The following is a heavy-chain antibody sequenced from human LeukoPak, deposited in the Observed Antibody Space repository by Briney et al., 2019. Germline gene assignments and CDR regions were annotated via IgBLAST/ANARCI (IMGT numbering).Heavy chain of an antibody. Sequence: GASVKVSCKASGYTFTGYYMHWVRQAPGQGLEWMGRINPNSGGTNYAQKFQCRVTMTRNTSLSTAYMELSRLRSDDPAVYYCARDRPAKYYDFWSGYSVGFDYWGQGTLVTVSS. CDR3: ARDRPAKYYDFWSGYSVGFDY. CDR1: GYTFTGYY. D-gene: IGHD3-3*01. J-gene: IGHJ4*02. V-gene: IGHV1-2*06. CDR2: INPNSGGT.